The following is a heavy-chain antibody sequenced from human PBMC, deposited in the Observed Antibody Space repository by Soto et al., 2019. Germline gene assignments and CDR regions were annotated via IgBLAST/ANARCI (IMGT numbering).Heavy chain of an antibody. D-gene: IGHD3-16*01. CDR3: ARFGGVGAFDI. J-gene: IGHJ3*02. CDR2: IYWDDDK. CDR1: GFSLSTSGVG. Sequence: QITLKESGPTLVKPTQTLTLTCTFSGFSLSTSGVGVGWIRQPPGKALEWLALIYWDDDKRYRPSLKSRLTITKDTSKNQVVLTMTNMDPVDTATYYCARFGGVGAFDIWGHGTMVTVSS. V-gene: IGHV2-5*02.